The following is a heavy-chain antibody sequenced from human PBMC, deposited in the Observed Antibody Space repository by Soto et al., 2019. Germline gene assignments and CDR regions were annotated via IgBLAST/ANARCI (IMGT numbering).Heavy chain of an antibody. CDR3: AKTPAPYTSGAGYLDC. V-gene: IGHV3-23*01. Sequence: PGRSLRLSWAAAGFTFSTYAMNWVRQPPGKGLEWVSAISGDGDGTYYAGSVQGRFTISRDNFKNTLYLQMNSLRAEDTAVYYCAKTPAPYTSGAGYLDCWGQGTLVTVS. CDR1: GFTFSTYA. CDR2: ISGDGDGT. D-gene: IGHD3-16*01. J-gene: IGHJ4*02.